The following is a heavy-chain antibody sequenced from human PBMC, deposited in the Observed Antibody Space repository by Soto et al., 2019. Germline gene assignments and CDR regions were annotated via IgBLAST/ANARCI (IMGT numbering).Heavy chain of an antibody. Sequence: QVQLQESGPGLVKPSETLSLTCTVSGGSISSYYWNWIRQPPGKGLEWIGYIYYSGSTNYNTSLKPRVTISVDTSKNQFSLRLTSVTAADTAVYYCARGVGYCSGGSCYAPWDYWGQGALVTVSS. D-gene: IGHD2-15*01. V-gene: IGHV4-59*01. CDR3: ARGVGYCSGGSCYAPWDY. CDR2: IYYSGST. CDR1: GGSISSYY. J-gene: IGHJ4*02.